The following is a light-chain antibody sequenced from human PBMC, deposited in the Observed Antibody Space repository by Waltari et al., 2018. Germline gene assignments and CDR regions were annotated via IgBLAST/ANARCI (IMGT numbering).Light chain of an antibody. CDR2: DAS. CDR3: QQRHDWPLN. V-gene: IGKV3-11*01. J-gene: IGKJ4*01. Sequence: EILLTQSPVTLSVSPGERATLSCKASQSVRSYLAWYQQKSGQAPRLLIYDASNRASGIPARFSGSGSGTDFTLTISNVEPEDFAVYYCQQRHDWPLNFGGGTKLEIK. CDR1: QSVRSY.